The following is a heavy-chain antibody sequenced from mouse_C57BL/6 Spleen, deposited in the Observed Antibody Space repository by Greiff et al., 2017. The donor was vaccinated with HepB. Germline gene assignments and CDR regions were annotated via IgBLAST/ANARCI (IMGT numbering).Heavy chain of an antibody. CDR2: INPNNGGT. CDR3: ARSHDCYSLFDC. V-gene: IGHV1-22*01. D-gene: IGHD2-3*01. CDR1: GYTFTDYN. J-gene: IGHJ2*01. Sequence: EVQLQQSGPELVKPGASVKMSCKASGYTFTDYNMHWVKQSHGKSLEWIGYINPNNGGTSYNQKFKGKATLTVNKSSSTAYMALRSLTSEDSAVYYCARSHDCYSLFDCWGQGTTLTVSS.